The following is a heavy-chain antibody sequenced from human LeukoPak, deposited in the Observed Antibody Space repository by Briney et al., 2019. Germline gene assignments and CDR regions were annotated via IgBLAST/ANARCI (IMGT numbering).Heavy chain of an antibody. Sequence: PSETLSLTCTVSGGSISSSSYYWGWIRQPPGKGPEWIGEINHSGSTNYNPSLKSRVTISVDTSKNQFSLKLSSVTAADTAVYYCARGIARSAFDIWGQGTMVTVSS. J-gene: IGHJ3*02. D-gene: IGHD6-13*01. CDR2: INHSGST. CDR1: GGSISSSSYY. CDR3: ARGIARSAFDI. V-gene: IGHV4-39*07.